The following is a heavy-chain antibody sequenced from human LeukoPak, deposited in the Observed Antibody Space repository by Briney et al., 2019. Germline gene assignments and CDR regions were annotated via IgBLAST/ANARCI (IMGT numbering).Heavy chain of an antibody. D-gene: IGHD2/OR15-2a*01. V-gene: IGHV4-59*08. CDR2: IYYTGST. CDR1: GGSINNYY. Sequence: SETLSLTCTVSGGSINNYYWSWVRQSPGAGLEWLAYIYYTGSTNYNPSLKTRLTISVDTSKNQFSLRLNSVTVADTAVYYCARFSQYYDSPTHYLDYWGQGILVTVSS. CDR3: ARFSQYYDSPTHYLDY. J-gene: IGHJ4*02.